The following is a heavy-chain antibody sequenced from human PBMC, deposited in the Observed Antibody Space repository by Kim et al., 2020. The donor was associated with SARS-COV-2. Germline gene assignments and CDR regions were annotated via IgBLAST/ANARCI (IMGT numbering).Heavy chain of an antibody. D-gene: IGHD3-22*01. CDR3: TRVGYYDSSGYYYGYFDY. Sequence: KGRFTISRDDSKSIAYLQMNSLKTEDTAVYYCTRVGYYDSSGYYYGYFDYWGQGTLVTVSS. J-gene: IGHJ4*02. V-gene: IGHV3-49*02.